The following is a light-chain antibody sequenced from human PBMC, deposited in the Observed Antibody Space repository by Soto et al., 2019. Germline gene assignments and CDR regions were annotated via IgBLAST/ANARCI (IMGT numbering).Light chain of an antibody. J-gene: IGKJ4*01. CDR1: QDISNY. Sequence: DIQMTQSPSSLSASIGDRVTITCQASQDISNYLNWYQQKPGKAPKLLIYDASNLETGDPSRFSGSGSGTDFILTISSLQPEDIGTYYCQQYDNLPLTFGGGTKVEIK. CDR3: QQYDNLPLT. V-gene: IGKV1-33*01. CDR2: DAS.